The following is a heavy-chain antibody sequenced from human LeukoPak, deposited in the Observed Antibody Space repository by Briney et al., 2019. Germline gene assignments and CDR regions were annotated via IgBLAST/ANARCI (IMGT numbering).Heavy chain of an antibody. CDR1: GYTFTSYD. J-gene: IGHJ6*02. CDR2: MNPNSGNT. V-gene: IGHV1-8*01. Sequence: ASVKVSCKASGYTFTSYDINWVRQATGQGLEWMGWMNPNSGNTGYAQKFQGRVTMTRNTSISTAYMELSSLRSEDTAVYYCARGPPSITMVRGVNPYYYYYGMGVWGQGTTVTVSS. CDR3: ARGPPSITMVRGVNPYYYYYGMGV. D-gene: IGHD3-10*01.